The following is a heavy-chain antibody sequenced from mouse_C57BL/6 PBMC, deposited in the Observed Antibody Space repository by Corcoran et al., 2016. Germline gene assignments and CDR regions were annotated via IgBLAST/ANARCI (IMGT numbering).Heavy chain of an antibody. J-gene: IGHJ2*01. D-gene: IGHD1-1*01. CDR3: ARSGYYGSSNYFDY. Sequence: QVQLQQSGPELVKPGASVKISCKASGYTFTDYYINWVKQRPGQGLEWIGWIFPGSGSTYYNEKFKGKATLTVDKSSSTAYMLLSSLTSEDSAVYFCARSGYYGSSNYFDYWGQGTTLTVSS. CDR2: IFPGSGST. V-gene: IGHV1-75*01. CDR1: GYTFTDYY.